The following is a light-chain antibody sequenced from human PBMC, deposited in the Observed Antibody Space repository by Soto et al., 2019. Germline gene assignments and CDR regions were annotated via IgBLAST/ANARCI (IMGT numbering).Light chain of an antibody. J-gene: IGLJ1*01. CDR2: GNS. V-gene: IGLV1-40*01. Sequence: QSVLPQPPSVSGAPGQRVTISCTGSSSNIGAGYDVHWYQQLPGTAPKLLIYGNSNRPSGVPDRFSASKSGTSASLAITGLQAEDEADYYCQSYDSSLSGYVFGTGTKVTVL. CDR1: SSNIGAGYD. CDR3: QSYDSSLSGYV.